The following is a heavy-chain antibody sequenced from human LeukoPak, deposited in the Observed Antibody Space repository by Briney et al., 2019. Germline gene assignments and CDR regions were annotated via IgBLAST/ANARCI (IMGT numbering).Heavy chain of an antibody. CDR2: ISWNSGSI. D-gene: IGHD3-9*01. V-gene: IGHV3-9*01. Sequence: GGSLRLSCAASGFTFSSYAMSWVRQAPGKGLEWVSGISWNSGSIGYADSVKGRFTISRDNAKNSLYLQMNSLRAEDTALYYCAKDIRQYDILTGYFDYWGQGTLVTVSS. CDR1: GFTFSSYA. CDR3: AKDIRQYDILTGYFDY. J-gene: IGHJ4*02.